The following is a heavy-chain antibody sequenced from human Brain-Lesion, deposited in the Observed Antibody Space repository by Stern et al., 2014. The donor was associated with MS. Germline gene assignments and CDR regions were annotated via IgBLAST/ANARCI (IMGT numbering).Heavy chain of an antibody. CDR2: IFNSGST. CDR3: ARGRVVPGFQYYATDV. Sequence: VQLVESGPGLVKPSQTLSLSCTVSGGSISSGGYYWSWIRQPAGKGLEWIGRIFNSGSTSSNPPPKSRVTISIEPSKNQFSLRLNSMTAADTAVYYCARGRVVPGFQYYATDVWGQGTTVIVSS. V-gene: IGHV4-61*02. D-gene: IGHD2-2*01. J-gene: IGHJ6*02. CDR1: GGSISSGGYY.